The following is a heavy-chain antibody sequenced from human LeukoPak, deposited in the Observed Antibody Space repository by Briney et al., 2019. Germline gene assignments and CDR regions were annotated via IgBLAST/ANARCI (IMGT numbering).Heavy chain of an antibody. J-gene: IGHJ6*03. CDR1: GYTFTSYG. CDR3: ARKGWEELGSGSSYYYYYMDV. V-gene: IGHV1-18*01. CDR2: ISAYNGNT. D-gene: IGHD3-10*01. Sequence: GASVKVSCKASGYTFTSYGISWVRQAPGQGLEWMGWISAYNGNTNYAQKLQGRVTMTTDTSTSTAYMELRSLRSDDTAVYYCARKGWEELGSGSSYYYYYMDVWGKGTTVTVSS.